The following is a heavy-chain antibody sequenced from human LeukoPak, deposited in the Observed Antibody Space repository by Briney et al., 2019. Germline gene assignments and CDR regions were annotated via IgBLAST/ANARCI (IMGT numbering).Heavy chain of an antibody. CDR1: GFTFSSYG. CDR3: AREGPRGNSQFDY. D-gene: IGHD2/OR15-2a*01. J-gene: IGHJ4*02. V-gene: IGHV3-33*01. CDR2: IWYDGSNK. Sequence: GGSLRLSCAASGFTFSSYGMHWVRQAPGKGLEWVALIWYDGSNKYYADSVKGRFTISRDNSKNTLYLQMNSLRAEDTAVYYCAREGPRGNSQFDYWGQGTLVTVSS.